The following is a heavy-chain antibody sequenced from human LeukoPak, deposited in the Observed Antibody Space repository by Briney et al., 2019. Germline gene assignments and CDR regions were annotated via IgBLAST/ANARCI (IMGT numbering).Heavy chain of an antibody. CDR1: GGSISSYY. CDR2: IYYSGST. V-gene: IGHV4-59*01. CDR3: ARGWKEFDY. D-gene: IGHD1-1*01. Sequence: SETLSLTCTVSGGSISSYYWSWIRQPPGKGLEWIGYIYYSGSTNYNPSLTSRVTISVDTSKNQFSLKLSSVTAADTAVYYCARGWKEFDYWGQGTLVTVSS. J-gene: IGHJ4*02.